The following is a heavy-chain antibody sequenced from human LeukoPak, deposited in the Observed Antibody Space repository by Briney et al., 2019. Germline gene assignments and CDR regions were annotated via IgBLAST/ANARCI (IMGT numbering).Heavy chain of an antibody. Sequence: GGSLRLSCSASGFSFRCYVMHSVRQAPGKELEFVSGINDDWGTTDYAASVKGRFTISRDNSKNTLYLQMNSLRTEDTALYYCVRGLYGLGWDYWGQGTLVTVSS. CDR2: INDDWGTT. CDR1: GFSFRCYV. V-gene: IGHV3-64D*06. D-gene: IGHD3-10*01. J-gene: IGHJ4*02. CDR3: VRGLYGLGWDY.